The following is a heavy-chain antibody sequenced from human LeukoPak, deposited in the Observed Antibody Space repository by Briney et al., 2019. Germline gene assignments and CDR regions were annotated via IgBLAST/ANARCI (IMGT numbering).Heavy chain of an antibody. CDR1: GFIFSNYW. J-gene: IGHJ4*01. V-gene: IGHV3-7*01. Sequence: GSLRLSCAASGFIFSNYWMSWLRPAPGKGLEWVANIRQDGIKKNYVDSVEGRFTISRDNAQNSVYLQMSSLRAEDTAVYYCATDTGHGYFDSCGHGTLVTVSS. CDR2: IRQDGIKK. D-gene: IGHD4-17*01. CDR3: ATDTGHGYFDS.